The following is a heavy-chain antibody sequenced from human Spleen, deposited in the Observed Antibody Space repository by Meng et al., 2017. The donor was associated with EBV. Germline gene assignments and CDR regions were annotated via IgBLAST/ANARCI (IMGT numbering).Heavy chain of an antibody. V-gene: IGHV1-18*01. CDR3: ARRHYYDSSGYYYPDY. D-gene: IGHD3-22*01. Sequence: QVPRVQSGAEMKEPGASVKASCKASGFTFTNYDISWVRQAPGQGLEWMGWISGYNGNANYAQKFQGRVTMTTDTSTTTAYMELRSLRSDDTAVYYCARRHYYDSSGYYYPDYWGQGTLVTVSS. CDR1: GFTFTNYD. CDR2: ISGYNGNA. J-gene: IGHJ4*02.